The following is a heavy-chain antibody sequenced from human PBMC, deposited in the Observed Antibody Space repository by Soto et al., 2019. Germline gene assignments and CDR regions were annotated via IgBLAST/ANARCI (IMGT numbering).Heavy chain of an antibody. CDR2: IIPMFGTA. CDR1: GGTFSRDA. CDR3: ARGVVVVAASQLGWFDP. Sequence: QVQLVQSGAEVKKPGSSVKVSCKASGGTFSRDAISWVRQAPGQGLEWMGGIIPMFGTAKYAQKLQGRLTITADESTSTAYMELRSLRSEDTVMYYCARGVVVVAASQLGWFDPWGQGTLVTVSS. V-gene: IGHV1-69*01. D-gene: IGHD2-15*01. J-gene: IGHJ5*02.